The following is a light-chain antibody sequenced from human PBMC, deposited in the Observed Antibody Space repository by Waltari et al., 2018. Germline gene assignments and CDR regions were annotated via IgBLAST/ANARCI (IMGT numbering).Light chain of an antibody. V-gene: IGLV2-23*01. CDR2: EGS. Sequence: QSALTQPASVSGSLGQPITTSCPGANSDVGTYNLVSWYQQHPGKAPKLMIYEGSKRPSGVSNRFSGSQSGNTASLTISGLQAEDDGDYYCCSYAGSSTYVLFGGGTKLTVL. CDR3: CSYAGSSTYVL. CDR1: NSDVGTYNL. J-gene: IGLJ2*01.